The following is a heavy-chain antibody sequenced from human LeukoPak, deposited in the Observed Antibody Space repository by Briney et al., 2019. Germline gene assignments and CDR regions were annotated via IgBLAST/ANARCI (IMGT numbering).Heavy chain of an antibody. V-gene: IGHV1-8*03. CDR3: ADTTGYSSGWYRS. CDR2: MNPNSGNT. J-gene: IGHJ4*02. CDR1: GYTFTSYD. D-gene: IGHD6-19*01. Sequence: ASVKVSCKASGYTFTSYDINWVRQATGQGLEWMGWMNPNSGNTGYAQKFQGRVTITRNTSISTAYMELSSLRAEDTAVYYCADTTGYSSGWYRSWGQGTLVTVSS.